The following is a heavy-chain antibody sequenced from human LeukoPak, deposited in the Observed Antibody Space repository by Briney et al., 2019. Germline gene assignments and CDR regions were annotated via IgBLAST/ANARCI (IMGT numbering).Heavy chain of an antibody. Sequence: SETLSLTRILSAGSISSYYWTWIRQPPGNGLEWIGYIYYNGSTNYNPSLKSRVTISVDTSKNQFSLKLNSVTAADTAVYYCARQSRGIAVAGLDYWGQGILVTVSS. J-gene: IGHJ4*02. D-gene: IGHD6-19*01. CDR2: IYYNGST. CDR3: ARQSRGIAVAGLDY. V-gene: IGHV4-59*08. CDR1: AGSISSYY.